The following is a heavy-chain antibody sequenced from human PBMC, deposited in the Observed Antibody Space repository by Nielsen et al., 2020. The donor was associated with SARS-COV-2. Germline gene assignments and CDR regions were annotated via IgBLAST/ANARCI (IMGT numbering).Heavy chain of an antibody. Sequence: GGSLRLSCATSGFTFDDYAMHWVRRAPGKGLEWVSGVSWNGGIIDYADSVKGRFSISRDNSKNTMYLQMNSLRAVDTAVYYCARGYSGYYDAFDIWGQGTMVTVSS. CDR2: VSWNGGII. D-gene: IGHD5-12*01. CDR3: ARGYSGYYDAFDI. CDR1: GFTFDDYA. J-gene: IGHJ3*02. V-gene: IGHV3-20*04.